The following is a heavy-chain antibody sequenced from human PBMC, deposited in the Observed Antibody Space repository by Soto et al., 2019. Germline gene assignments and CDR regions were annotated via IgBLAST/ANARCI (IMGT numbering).Heavy chain of an antibody. CDR1: GFAFSSYW. CDR2: IKQDGSEK. CDR3: ARGGSPGSRHEY. J-gene: IGHJ4*02. V-gene: IGHV3-7*01. D-gene: IGHD3-10*01. Sequence: EVQLVESGGGLVQPGGSLRLSCVASGFAFSSYWMTWVRQAPGKGLEGVANIKQDGSEKYDVDSVKGRFTISRDNAKNSLYLQMNSLRAEDTAVYYCARGGSPGSRHEYWGQGTLVTVSS.